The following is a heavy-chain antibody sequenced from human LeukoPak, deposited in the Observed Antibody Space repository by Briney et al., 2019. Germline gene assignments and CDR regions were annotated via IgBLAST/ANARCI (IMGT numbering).Heavy chain of an antibody. CDR2: INHSGST. D-gene: IGHD4-17*01. CDR3: ARVYGDPRGEDY. CDR1: GGSFSGYY. Sequence: PSETLSLTCAVYGGSFSGYYWSWIRRPPGKGLEWIGEINHSGSTNYNPSLKSRVTISVDTSKNQFSLKLSSVTAADTAVYYCARVYGDPRGEDYWGQGTLVTVSS. J-gene: IGHJ4*02. V-gene: IGHV4-34*01.